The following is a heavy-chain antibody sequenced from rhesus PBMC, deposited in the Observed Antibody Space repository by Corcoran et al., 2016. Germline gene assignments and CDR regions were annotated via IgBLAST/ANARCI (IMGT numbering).Heavy chain of an antibody. J-gene: IGHJ6*01. D-gene: IGHD3-16*01. CDR3: ARYPEFSCSYYFGFYGLDS. CDR1: GGSFSSYW. Sequence: QVQLQESGPGLVKPSETLSLTCAVSGGSFSSYWWCWIRQPPGKGLGGIGDINGNYTPALKRRVTFAKHASKNQFSLTLSSVSAADSAVYYCARYPEFSCSYYFGFYGLDSWGQGVVVTVSS. V-gene: IGHV4-80*01. CDR2: ING.